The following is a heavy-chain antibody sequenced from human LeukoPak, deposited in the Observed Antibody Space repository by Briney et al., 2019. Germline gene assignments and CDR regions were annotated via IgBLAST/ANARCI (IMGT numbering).Heavy chain of an antibody. D-gene: IGHD6-13*01. V-gene: IGHV1-18*01. CDR2: FNPENGNT. CDR1: GYSFFGQG. CDR3: AREHSSSWDQFDY. J-gene: IGHJ4*02. Sequence: ASVKVSCKASGYSFFGQGITWVRQAPGQGLEWMGWFNPENGNTNYAQKVQGRVTMTADTSTSTSYMELRSLRSDDTAVYYCAREHSSSWDQFDYWGQGTLVTVSS.